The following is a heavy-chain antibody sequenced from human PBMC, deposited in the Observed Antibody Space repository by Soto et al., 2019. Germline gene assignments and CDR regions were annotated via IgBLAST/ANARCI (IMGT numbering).Heavy chain of an antibody. CDR3: AGDNRYCSGGSCPTFGY. CDR2: ISAYNGNT. CDR1: GYTFTIYG. J-gene: IGHJ4*02. Sequence: QVQLVQSGAEVKKPGASVKVSCKASGYTFTIYGITWVRQAPGQGLEWMGWISAYNGNTNYAQKLQGKVTMTTDTSTSTACMELRSLRSDDTAVYYWAGDNRYCSGGSCPTFGYWGQGTLVTVSS. V-gene: IGHV1-18*01. D-gene: IGHD2-15*01.